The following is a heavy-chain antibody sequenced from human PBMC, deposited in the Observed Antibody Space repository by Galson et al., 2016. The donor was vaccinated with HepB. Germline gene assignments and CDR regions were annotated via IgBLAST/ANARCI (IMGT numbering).Heavy chain of an antibody. J-gene: IGHJ5*02. V-gene: IGHV3-11*01. CDR3: VRGIDP. CDR2: ISATGIRT. CDR1: GFTFTDYY. Sequence: SLRLSCAASGFTFTDYYMSWIRQAPGKGLEWLSYISATGIRTYHADSVKGRFTISRDNTKNSLYLQMNSLRVEDTAVYYCVRGIDPWGQGTLVTVSS.